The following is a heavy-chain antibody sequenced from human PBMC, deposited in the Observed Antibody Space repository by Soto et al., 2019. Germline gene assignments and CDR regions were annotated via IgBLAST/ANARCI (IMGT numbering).Heavy chain of an antibody. CDR1: GGTFSSYA. V-gene: IGHV1-69*01. Sequence: QVQLVQSGAEVKKPGSSVKVSCKASGGTFSSYAISWVRQAPGQGLEWMGGIIPIFGTATYAQKFQGRVTITADESTSTDYMELCSLRSEDTVVYYCARDGRGVAARRASYRIHRFDPWGQGTLVTVSS. CDR2: IIPIFGTA. CDR3: ARDGRGVAARRASYRIHRFDP. J-gene: IGHJ5*02. D-gene: IGHD6-6*01.